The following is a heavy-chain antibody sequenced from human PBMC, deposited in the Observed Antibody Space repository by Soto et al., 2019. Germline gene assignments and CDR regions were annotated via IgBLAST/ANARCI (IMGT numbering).Heavy chain of an antibody. D-gene: IGHD5-18*01. V-gene: IGHV3-21*01. J-gene: IGHJ3*02. CDR3: ATRGYSYGLDALDI. CDR2: ITSSSGHI. Sequence: EVQLVESGGGLVKPGGSLRLSCAASGFTFSSSSMNWVRQAPGKGLEWVSSITSSSGHIYYADSVKGRFTISRDNAKKSLYLQMNSLTAEDTAVYYCATRGYSYGLDALDIWGQGTMVTVSS. CDR1: GFTFSSSS.